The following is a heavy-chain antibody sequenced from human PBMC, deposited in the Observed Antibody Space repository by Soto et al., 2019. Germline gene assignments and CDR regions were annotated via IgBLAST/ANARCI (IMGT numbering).Heavy chain of an antibody. CDR2: VYPGDSNT. D-gene: IGHD4-17*01. J-gene: IGHJ6*02. V-gene: IGHV5-51*01. CDR1: GYIFTNYW. CDR3: ARLPYGDFETYFFYYGMDT. Sequence: PGESLKISCETSGYIFTNYWIAWVRQLSGKGLDWMGIVYPGDSNTKYNPSFQGQVTISADRSITTAYLQWNSLKASDTAIYYCARLPYGDFETYFFYYGMDTWGQGTTVTVSS.